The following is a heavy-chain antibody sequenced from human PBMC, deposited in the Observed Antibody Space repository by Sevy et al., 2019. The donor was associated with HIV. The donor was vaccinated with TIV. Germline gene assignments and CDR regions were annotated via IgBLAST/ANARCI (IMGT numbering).Heavy chain of an antibody. D-gene: IGHD6-19*01. CDR3: AGDRSSGSYYYYYYMDV. V-gene: IGHV1-18*04. Sequence: ASVKVSCKASGYTFTSYGISWVRQAPGQGLEWMGWISAYNGNTNYAQQLQGRVNMTTDTSASTDYMEVRSLRSDDTALYYCAGDRSSGSYYYYYYMDVWGKGTTVTVSS. J-gene: IGHJ6*03. CDR1: GYTFTSYG. CDR2: ISAYNGNT.